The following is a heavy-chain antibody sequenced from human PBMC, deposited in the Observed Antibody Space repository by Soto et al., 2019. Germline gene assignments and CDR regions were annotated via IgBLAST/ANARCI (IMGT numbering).Heavy chain of an antibody. CDR2: ISSSSSYI. CDR3: SIINSGWGHLIQYPSNF. V-gene: IGHV3-21*01. Sequence: GVTMGLCCASSRFILSGSAVNWVRQAPGQGLEWVSSISSSSSYIYYADSVKGRFTISRDNAKKSLYLQMNSLRAEDTAVYYCSIINSGWGHLIQYPSNFCGQGALDTV. D-gene: IGHD6-19*01. J-gene: IGHJ4*02. CDR1: RFILSGSA.